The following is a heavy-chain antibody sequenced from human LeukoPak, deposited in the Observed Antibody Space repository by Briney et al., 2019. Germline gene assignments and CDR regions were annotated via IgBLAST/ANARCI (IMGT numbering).Heavy chain of an antibody. V-gene: IGHV1-24*01. D-gene: IGHD2-21*02. CDR3: VADRARLFWYFDV. CDR1: VSTLSDLS. J-gene: IGHJ2*01. Sequence: SSVHGSCKVSVSTLSDLSIHWVRRAPGKGLEYVGGSDSYLVETFYAQNRPGRVTMTEDTATDTSYMELSGLTSEDTALYYCVADRARLFWYFDVWGRGTLVTVSS. CDR2: SDSYLVET.